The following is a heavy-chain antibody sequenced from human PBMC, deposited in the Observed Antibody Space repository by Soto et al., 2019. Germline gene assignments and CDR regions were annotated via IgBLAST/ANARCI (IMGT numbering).Heavy chain of an antibody. D-gene: IGHD6-13*01. J-gene: IGHJ4*02. V-gene: IGHV4-59*01. Sequence: SSETLSLTCTVSGGSISSYYWSWIRQPPGKGLEWIGYIYYSGSTNYNPSLKSRVTISVDTSKNQFSLKLSSVTAADTAVYYCASSPYSSSWNYWGQGTLVTVSS. CDR2: IYYSGST. CDR1: GGSISSYY. CDR3: ASSPYSSSWNY.